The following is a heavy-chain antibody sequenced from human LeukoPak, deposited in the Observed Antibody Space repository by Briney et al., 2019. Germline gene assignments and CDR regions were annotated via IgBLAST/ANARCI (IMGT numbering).Heavy chain of an antibody. Sequence: SETLSLTCTVSGYSISSSAYYWGWIRQPPGKGLEWIGSIYHSGSTYYNPSLESRVTISVDTSKNQFSLKLTSVTAADTAVYYCARALSRKTGSGYYYMDVWGKGTTVTVSS. CDR2: IYHSGST. V-gene: IGHV4-38-2*02. D-gene: IGHD7-27*01. J-gene: IGHJ6*03. CDR1: GYSISSSAYY. CDR3: ARALSRKTGSGYYYMDV.